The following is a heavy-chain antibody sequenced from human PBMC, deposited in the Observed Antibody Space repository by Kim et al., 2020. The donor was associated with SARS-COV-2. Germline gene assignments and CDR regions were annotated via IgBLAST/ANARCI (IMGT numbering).Heavy chain of an antibody. CDR3: ARSAPTWIQRDYFDY. CDR2: IIPIFGTA. Sequence: SVKVSCKASGGTFSSYAISWVRQAPGQGLEWMGGIIPIFGTANYAQKFQGRVTITADESTSTAYMELSSLRSEDTAVYYCARSAPTWIQRDYFDYWGQGTLVTVSS. D-gene: IGHD5-18*01. CDR1: GGTFSSYA. J-gene: IGHJ4*02. V-gene: IGHV1-69*13.